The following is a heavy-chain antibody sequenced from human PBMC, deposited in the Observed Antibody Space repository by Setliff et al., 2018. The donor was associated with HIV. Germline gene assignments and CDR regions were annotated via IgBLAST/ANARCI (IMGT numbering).Heavy chain of an antibody. V-gene: IGHV1-2*02. Sequence: GASVKVSCKASGYTFTGYYMHWVRQAPGQGLEWMGWINPNSGGTNYAQKFQGRVTMTRDTSTSTAYMELRSLRSDDTAVYYCARDPRHYYDTTGYSPYNWFDPWGQGTLVTVSS. CDR1: GYTFTGYY. CDR2: INPNSGGT. CDR3: ARDPRHYYDTTGYSPYNWFDP. J-gene: IGHJ5*02. D-gene: IGHD3-22*01.